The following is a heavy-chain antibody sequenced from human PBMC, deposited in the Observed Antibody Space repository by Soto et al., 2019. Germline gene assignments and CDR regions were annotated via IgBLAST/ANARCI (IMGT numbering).Heavy chain of an antibody. D-gene: IGHD2-21*01. CDR2: IIPILGTP. CDR1: GGTFSNYG. J-gene: IGHJ6*02. CDR3: ARRTGEARNYYYYYAMDV. Sequence: QVQLVQSGAEGKKPGSSVKVSCKASGGTFSNYGISWVRQAPGQGLEWVGGIIPILGTPNYAQKFQGRVTITADKSTSTAYMELSSLTSEDTAVYYCARRTGEARNYYYYYAMDVWGQGTTVTVSS. V-gene: IGHV1-69*06.